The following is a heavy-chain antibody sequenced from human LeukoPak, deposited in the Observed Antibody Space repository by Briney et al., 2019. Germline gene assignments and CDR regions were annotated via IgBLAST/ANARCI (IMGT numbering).Heavy chain of an antibody. CDR1: GGSFSGYY. V-gene: IGHV4-34*01. Sequence: TSETLSLTCAVYGGSFSGYYWSWIRQPPGKGLEWIGEINHSGSTNYNPSLKSRVTISVDTSKNQFSLKLSSVTAADTAVYFCAHRTGVTGTRSLNYFDYWGQGTLVTVSS. CDR2: INHSGST. CDR3: AHRTGVTGTRSLNYFDY. D-gene: IGHD1-20*01. J-gene: IGHJ4*02.